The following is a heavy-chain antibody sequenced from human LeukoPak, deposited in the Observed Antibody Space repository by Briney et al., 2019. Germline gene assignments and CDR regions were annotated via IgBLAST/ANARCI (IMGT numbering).Heavy chain of an antibody. D-gene: IGHD5-18*01. J-gene: IGHJ3*01. V-gene: IGHV4-59*08. CDR2: IYYSGSA. Sequence: SETLSLTCTVSGGSISYYYWSWIRQPPGKGLEWIGYIYYSGSANSNPSLKSRVTISVDTSKNQISLRLSSVTAADTAVYYCAGPRRYTDAFDVWGQGIMVIVSS. CDR1: GGSISYYY. CDR3: AGPRRYTDAFDV.